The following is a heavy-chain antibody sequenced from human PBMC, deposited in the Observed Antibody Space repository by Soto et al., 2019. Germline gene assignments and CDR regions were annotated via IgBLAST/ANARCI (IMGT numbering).Heavy chain of an antibody. CDR2: INAGNGNT. CDR1: GNAVPNYA. D-gene: IGHD6-19*01. Sequence: ASVKVSCKASGNAVPNYAIHWVRQAPGQRLEWMGWINAGNGNTKYSQKFQGRVTITRDTSASTAYMELSSLRSEDTAVYYCARAVAVPADFDYWGQGTLVTVS. J-gene: IGHJ4*02. CDR3: ARAVAVPADFDY. V-gene: IGHV1-3*01.